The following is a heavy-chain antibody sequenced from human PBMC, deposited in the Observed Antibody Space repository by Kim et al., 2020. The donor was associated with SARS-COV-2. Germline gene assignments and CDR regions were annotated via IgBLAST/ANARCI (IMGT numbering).Heavy chain of an antibody. CDR1: GFTVSSNY. V-gene: IGHV3-53*01. CDR2: IYSGGST. D-gene: IGHD4-17*01. J-gene: IGHJ4*02. CDR3: ARVATVTTYPGIF. Sequence: GGSLRLSCAASGFTVSSNYMSWVRQAPGKGLEWVSVIYSGGSTYYADSVKGRFTISRDNSKNTLYLQMNSLRAEDTAVYYCARVATVTTYPGIFWGQGTLVTVSS.